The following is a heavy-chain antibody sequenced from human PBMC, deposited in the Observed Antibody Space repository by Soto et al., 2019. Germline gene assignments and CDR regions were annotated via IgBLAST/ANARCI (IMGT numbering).Heavy chain of an antibody. CDR1: GGTFSSYA. D-gene: IGHD1-1*01. CDR2: IIPIFGTA. V-gene: IGHV1-69*13. J-gene: IGHJ6*02. Sequence: SVKVSCKASGGTFSSYAISWVRQAPGQGLEWMGGIIPIFGTANYAQKFQGRVTITADESTSTAYMELSSLRSEDTAVYYCARRGEELEHLDHYYYYGMDVWGQGTTVTVSS. CDR3: ARRGEELEHLDHYYYYGMDV.